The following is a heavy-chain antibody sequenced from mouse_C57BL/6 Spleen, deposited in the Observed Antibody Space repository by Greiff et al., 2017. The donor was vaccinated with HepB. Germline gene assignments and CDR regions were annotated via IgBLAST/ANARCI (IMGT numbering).Heavy chain of an antibody. D-gene: IGHD3-2*02. J-gene: IGHJ3*01. CDR2: ISDGGSYT. V-gene: IGHV5-4*01. CDR3: AKDGRQLRLGEFAY. Sequence: DVKLVESGGGLVKPGGSLKLSCAASGFTFSSYAMSWVRQTPEKRLEWVATISDGGSYTYYPDNVKGRFTISRDNAKNNLYLQMSHLKSEDTDMYYCAKDGRQLRLGEFAYWGQGTLVTVSA. CDR1: GFTFSSYA.